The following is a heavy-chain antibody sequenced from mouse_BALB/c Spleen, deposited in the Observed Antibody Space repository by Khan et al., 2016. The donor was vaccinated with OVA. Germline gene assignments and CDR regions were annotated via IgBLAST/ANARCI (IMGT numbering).Heavy chain of an antibody. D-gene: IGHD1-1*01. CDR2: INHNNGYT. CDR1: GYTFTEYT. CDR3: ARWYFGSTGFAY. V-gene: IGHV1-18*01. Sequence: VQLLQSGPELVKPGASVKISCKTSGYTFTEYTMPWVKQSPGKSLEWIGGINHNNGYTNYRQKVKGKATLTVDKSCSTAYMEFRSLTSEDTAVCYLARWYFGSTGFAYWGQGTLVTGSA. J-gene: IGHJ3*01.